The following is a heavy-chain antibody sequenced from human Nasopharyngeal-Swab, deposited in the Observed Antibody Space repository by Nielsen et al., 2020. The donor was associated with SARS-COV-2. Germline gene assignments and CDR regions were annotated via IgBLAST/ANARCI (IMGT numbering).Heavy chain of an antibody. V-gene: IGHV3-20*04. D-gene: IGHD4-17*01. CDR2: INWNGGST. CDR1: GFTFDDYG. Sequence: GGSLRLSCAASGFTFDDYGMSWVRQAPGKGLEWVSGINWNGGSTGYADSVKGRFTISRDNAKNSLYLQMNSLRAEDTAVYYCARDGATVTNYYYGMDVWGQGTTVTVSS. CDR3: ARDGATVTNYYYGMDV. J-gene: IGHJ6*02.